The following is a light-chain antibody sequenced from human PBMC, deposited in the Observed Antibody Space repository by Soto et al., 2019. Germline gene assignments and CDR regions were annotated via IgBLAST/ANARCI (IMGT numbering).Light chain of an antibody. CDR1: QSISSY. J-gene: IGKJ2*01. CDR2: AAS. V-gene: IGKV1-39*01. CDR3: QQSYRAPAT. Sequence: DIQMTQSPSSLSASIGDRVTITCRASQSISSYLNWFQQKPGEAPKLLIQAASSLQSGVPSRFSGSGSGTDFTLTINSLQHEDFAVYYCQQSYRAPATFGQGTKV.